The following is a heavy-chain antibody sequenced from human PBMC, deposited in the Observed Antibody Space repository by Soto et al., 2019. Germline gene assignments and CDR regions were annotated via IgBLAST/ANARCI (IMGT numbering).Heavy chain of an antibody. CDR2: IDWDDDK. CDR1: GFSLSTSGMC. CDR3: ARIRFQTYYFDY. V-gene: IGHV2-70*11. D-gene: IGHD3-10*01. J-gene: IGHJ4*02. Sequence: SGPTLVNPTQTLTLTCTFSGFSLSTSGMCVSWIRQPPGKALEWLARIDWDDDKYYSTSLKTRLTISKDTSKNQVVLTMTNMDPVDTATYYCARIRFQTYYFDYWGQGTLVTVSS.